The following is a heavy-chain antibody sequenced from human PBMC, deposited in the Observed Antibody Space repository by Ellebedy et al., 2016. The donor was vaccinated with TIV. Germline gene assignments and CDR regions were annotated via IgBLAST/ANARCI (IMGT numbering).Heavy chain of an antibody. CDR2: IKQDGSEK. CDR3: ARVGRYSSGLRPYYFDY. Sequence: GGSLRLSCAASGFTFSGAWMSWVRQAPGKGLEWVANIKQDGSEKYYVDSVKGRFTISRDNAKNSLYLQMNSLRAEDTAVYYCARVGRYSSGLRPYYFDYWGQGTLVTVSS. J-gene: IGHJ4*02. CDR1: GFTFSGAW. V-gene: IGHV3-7*01. D-gene: IGHD6-19*01.